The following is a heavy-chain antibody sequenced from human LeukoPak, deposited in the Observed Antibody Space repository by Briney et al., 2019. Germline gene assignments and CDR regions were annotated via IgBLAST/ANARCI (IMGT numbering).Heavy chain of an antibody. CDR3: AKTQFSTSWYGLFDY. Sequence: GGSLRLSCAASGXTFSNYAMSWVHQAPGKGLEWVSTISGSGGSTYYADSVKGRFTISRDNSKNTLYVQMNSLRAEDTAVYYCAKTQFSTSWYGLFDYWGQGTLVTVSS. J-gene: IGHJ4*02. D-gene: IGHD6-13*01. CDR1: GXTFSNYA. V-gene: IGHV3-23*01. CDR2: ISGSGGST.